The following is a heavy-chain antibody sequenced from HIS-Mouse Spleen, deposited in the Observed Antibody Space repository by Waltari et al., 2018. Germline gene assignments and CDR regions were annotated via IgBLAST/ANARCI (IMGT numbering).Heavy chain of an antibody. Sequence: QLQLQESGPGLVKPSETLSLTCTVSGGSISSSSYYWGWIRQPPGKGLEWIVSIYYSGSTYYNPPLTSRVTISVDTSKNQFSLKLSSVTAADTAVYYCAREIPYSSSWYDWYFDLWGRGTLVTVSS. V-gene: IGHV4-39*07. CDR1: GGSISSSSYY. CDR2: IYYSGST. CDR3: AREIPYSSSWYDWYFDL. J-gene: IGHJ2*01. D-gene: IGHD6-13*01.